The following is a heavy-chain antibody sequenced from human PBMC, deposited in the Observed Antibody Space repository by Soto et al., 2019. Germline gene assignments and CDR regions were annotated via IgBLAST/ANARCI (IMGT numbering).Heavy chain of an antibody. CDR2: VNPNSGGT. CDR3: ARSLGTTGTTDAFDI. J-gene: IGHJ3*02. Sequence: ASVKVSCKASGYTFTGYYMHWVRQAPGQGLEWMGWVNPNSGGTNYAQKFQGWVTMTRDTSISTAYMEVSRLRSDDTAVYYCARSLGTTGTTDAFDIWGQGTMVTVSS. CDR1: GYTFTGYY. D-gene: IGHD1-1*01. V-gene: IGHV1-2*04.